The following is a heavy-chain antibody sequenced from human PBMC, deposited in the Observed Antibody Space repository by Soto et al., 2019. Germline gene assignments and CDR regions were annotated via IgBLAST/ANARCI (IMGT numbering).Heavy chain of an antibody. CDR3: ARALVLRYFDWLPSGISYFDY. J-gene: IGHJ4*02. CDR1: GFTFSDYY. V-gene: IGHV3-11*01. D-gene: IGHD3-9*01. CDR2: ISSSGSTI. Sequence: TGGSLRLSCAASGFTFSDYYMSWIRQAPGKGLEWVSYISSSGSTIYYADSVKGRFTISRDNAKNSLYLQMNSLRAEDTAVYYCARALVLRYFDWLPSGISYFDYWGQGTLVTVSS.